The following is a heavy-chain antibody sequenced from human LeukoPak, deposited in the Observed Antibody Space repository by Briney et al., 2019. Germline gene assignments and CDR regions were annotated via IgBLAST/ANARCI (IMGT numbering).Heavy chain of an antibody. D-gene: IGHD3-22*01. Sequence: ASVKVSCKASGYTFSDYYMHWVRQAPGQGLEWMGWINPNSGDTHYAQKFQGRVTITADKSTSTAYMELSSLRSEDTAVYYCARVPPGYYDSSGYPYYFDYWGQGTLVTVSS. V-gene: IGHV1-2*02. J-gene: IGHJ4*02. CDR1: GYTFSDYY. CDR2: INPNSGDT. CDR3: ARVPPGYYDSSGYPYYFDY.